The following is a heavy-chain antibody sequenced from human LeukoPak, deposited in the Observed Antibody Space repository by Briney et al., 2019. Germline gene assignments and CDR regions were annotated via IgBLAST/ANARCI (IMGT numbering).Heavy chain of an antibody. CDR1: GFTFRSYS. D-gene: IGHD3-10*01. CDR2: ITRSGSAR. CDR3: ARVGPLLWFGEADDAFDI. V-gene: IGHV3-48*04. Sequence: GGSLRLSCAASGFTFRSYSMTWVRQAPGKGLEWVSFITRSGSARYYADAVKGRFTISRDNAKNSLYLQMNSLRAEDTAVYYCARVGPLLWFGEADDAFDIWGQGTMVTVSS. J-gene: IGHJ3*02.